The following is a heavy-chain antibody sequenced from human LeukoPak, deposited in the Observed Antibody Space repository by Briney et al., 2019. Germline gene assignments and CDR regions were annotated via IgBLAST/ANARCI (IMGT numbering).Heavy chain of an antibody. CDR3: AKPGSGSSPGFDY. V-gene: IGHV3-23*01. CDR2: ISGSGSST. CDR1: GFTFSSYA. D-gene: IGHD3-10*01. Sequence: GGSLRLSCAPSGFTFSSYAMSWVRQAPGKGLEWVSAISGSGSSTYYADSVKGRFTISRDNSKNTLYLQMNSLRAEDTAVYYCAKPGSGSSPGFDYWGQGTLVTVSS. J-gene: IGHJ4*02.